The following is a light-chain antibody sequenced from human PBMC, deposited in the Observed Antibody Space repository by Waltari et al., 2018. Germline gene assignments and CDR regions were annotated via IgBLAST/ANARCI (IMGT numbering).Light chain of an antibody. CDR2: KAS. CDR1: QSISTW. Sequence: DIQTNQSPSPPSASLGDRGTITCRASQSISTWLAWYQQKPGKAPKLLIYKASTLESGVPSRFSGSGSGTEFTLTISGLQPDDFATYYCQQYTSTFGQGTKLEIK. CDR3: QQYTST. J-gene: IGKJ2*02. V-gene: IGKV1-5*03.